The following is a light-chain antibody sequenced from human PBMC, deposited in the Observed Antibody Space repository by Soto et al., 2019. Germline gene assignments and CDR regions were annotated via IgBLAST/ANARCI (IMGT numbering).Light chain of an antibody. CDR2: DVS. V-gene: IGLV2-14*01. J-gene: IGLJ2*01. Sequence: QSALPQPASVSGSPGQSITISCTGTSSDVGGYNYVSWYQQHPGKAPKLMIYDVSNRPSGVSNRFSGSKSGNTASLTISWLQAEDEDDYYCSSYTSSSTPVVFGGGTKLTVL. CDR3: SSYTSSSTPVV. CDR1: SSDVGGYNY.